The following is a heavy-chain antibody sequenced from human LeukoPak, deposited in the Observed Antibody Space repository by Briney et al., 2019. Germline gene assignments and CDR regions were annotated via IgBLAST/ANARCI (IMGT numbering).Heavy chain of an antibody. V-gene: IGHV3-23*01. CDR1: GITFSNYG. CDR3: AKRGVVIRVILVGFHKEAYYFDS. Sequence: GGSLRLSCAVSGITFSNYGMSWVRQAPGKGLEWVAGISGSGGRTNYADSVKGRFTISRDNPKNTLYLQMNSLRAEDTAVYFCAKRGVVIRVILVGFHKEAYYFDSWGQGALVTVSS. CDR2: ISGSGGRT. J-gene: IGHJ4*02. D-gene: IGHD3-22*01.